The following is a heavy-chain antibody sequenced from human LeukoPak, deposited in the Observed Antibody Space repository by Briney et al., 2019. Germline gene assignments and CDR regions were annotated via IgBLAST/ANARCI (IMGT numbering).Heavy chain of an antibody. V-gene: IGHV4-59*01. CDR3: AGHDYCGNSVDY. CDR1: GGSISNYY. Sequence: SETLSLTCTVSGGSISNYYWSWIRQPPGKRLEWIGYIYYSGPTNYNPSLKSRVTISLDASRNQFSLRLTSVTAADTAVYYCAGHDYCGNSVDYWGQGTLVTVSS. D-gene: IGHD4-23*01. CDR2: IYYSGPT. J-gene: IGHJ4*02.